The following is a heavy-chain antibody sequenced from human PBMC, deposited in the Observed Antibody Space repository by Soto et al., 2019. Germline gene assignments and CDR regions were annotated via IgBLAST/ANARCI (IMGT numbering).Heavy chain of an antibody. D-gene: IGHD6-19*01. CDR2: IYYSGST. Sequence: QVQLQESGPGLVKPSQTLSLTCTVSGGSISSGGYYWSWIRQHPGKGLEWIGYIYYSGSTYYNPSLTSRVTISVDTSKNQFSLKLSSVTAADTAVYYCARGSSISSGWYFGDFDYWGQGTLVTVSS. CDR1: GGSISSGGYY. CDR3: ARGSSISSGWYFGDFDY. V-gene: IGHV4-31*03. J-gene: IGHJ4*02.